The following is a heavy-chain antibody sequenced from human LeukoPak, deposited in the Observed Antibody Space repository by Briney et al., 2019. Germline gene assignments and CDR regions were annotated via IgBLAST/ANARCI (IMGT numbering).Heavy chain of an antibody. CDR2: IYYSGST. V-gene: IGHV4-39*07. Sequence: MSSETLSLTCTVSGGSISSSSYYWGWIRQPPGKGLAWYGSIYYSGSTYYNPSHKSRVTISVDTSKNQFSLKLSSVTAADTAVYFCLALGVPAAPYYYCGMDVWGQGTAVTVSS. CDR3: LALGVPAAPYYYCGMDV. J-gene: IGHJ6*02. CDR1: GGSISSSSYY. D-gene: IGHD2-2*01.